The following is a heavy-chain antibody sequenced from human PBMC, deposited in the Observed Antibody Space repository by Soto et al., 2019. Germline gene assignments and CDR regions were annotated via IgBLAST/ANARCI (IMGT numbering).Heavy chain of an antibody. J-gene: IGHJ3*02. CDR1: GGSISSSSYY. V-gene: IGHV4-39*01. CDR3: ARQGRWLQFRHAFDI. D-gene: IGHD5-12*01. CDR2: IYYSGST. Sequence: ETLSLTCTVSGGSISSSSYYWGWIRQPPGKGLEWIGSIYYSGSTYYNPSLKSRVTISVDTSKNQFSLKLSSVTAADTAVYYCARQGRWLQFRHAFDIWGQGTMVTVSS.